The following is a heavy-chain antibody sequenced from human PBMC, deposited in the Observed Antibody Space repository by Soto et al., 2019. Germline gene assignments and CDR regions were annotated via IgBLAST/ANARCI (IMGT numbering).Heavy chain of an antibody. J-gene: IGHJ4*02. D-gene: IGHD3-10*01. CDR3: ARDLKFGQADY. V-gene: IGHV4-4*07. CDR2: IYTSGST. CDR1: GGSISSYY. Sequence: SETLSLTCTVSGGSISSYYWTWIRQPSGKGLEWIGRIYTSGSTNYNPSLKSRVTLSVDTSKNQFSLKLISVTAADTAVYYCARDLKFGQADYWGQGSQVTVSS.